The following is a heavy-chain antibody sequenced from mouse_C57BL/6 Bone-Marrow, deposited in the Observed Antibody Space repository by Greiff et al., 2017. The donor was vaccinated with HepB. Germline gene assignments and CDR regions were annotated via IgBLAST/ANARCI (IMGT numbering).Heavy chain of an antibody. CDR3: THYGNFSYWYFDV. CDR2: IRNKANNHAT. D-gene: IGHD2-1*01. Sequence: DVKLVESGGGLVQPGGSMKLSCAASGFTFSDAWMDWVRQSPEKGLEWVAEIRNKANNHATYYAESVKGRFTISRDDSKSSVYLQMNSLRAEDTGIYYCTHYGNFSYWYFDVWGTGTTVTVSS. J-gene: IGHJ1*03. V-gene: IGHV6-6*01. CDR1: GFTFSDAW.